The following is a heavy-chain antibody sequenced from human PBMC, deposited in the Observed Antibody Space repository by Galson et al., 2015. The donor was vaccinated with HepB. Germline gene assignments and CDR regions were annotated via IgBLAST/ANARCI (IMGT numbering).Heavy chain of an antibody. D-gene: IGHD2/OR15-2a*01. CDR2: ITASGGST. CDR1: GFTFTNYA. Sequence: SLRLSCAASGFTFTNYAMHWVRQAPGKGLEWVSAITASGGSTYYADSVKGRFTVSRDNSKNTLYLHMNSLRAEDTALYYCARDFFGSGAISPTDYWGQGTHVTVSS. J-gene: IGHJ4*02. V-gene: IGHV3-23*01. CDR3: ARDFFGSGAISPTDY.